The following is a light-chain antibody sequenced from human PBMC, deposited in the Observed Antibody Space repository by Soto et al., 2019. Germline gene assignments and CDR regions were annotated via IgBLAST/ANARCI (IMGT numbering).Light chain of an antibody. CDR3: DSYRRANASVV. CDR2: EVT. V-gene: IGLV2-14*01. CDR1: SRDIGNYTY. Sequence: QSALTQPASVSGSPGQSITISSPGTSRDIGNYTYVSWYQHHPGRAPRLMIYEVTSRPSGVSDRFCGSKSRYTASLNISGTHLDEEADDFCDSYRRANASVVFGTGTKVTV. J-gene: IGLJ1*01.